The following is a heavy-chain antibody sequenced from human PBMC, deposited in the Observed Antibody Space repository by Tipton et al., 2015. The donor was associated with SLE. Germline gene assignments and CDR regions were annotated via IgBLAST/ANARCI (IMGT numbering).Heavy chain of an antibody. J-gene: IGHJ2*01. D-gene: IGHD4-17*01. V-gene: IGHV1-45*02. Sequence: QLVQSGAEVRKTGSSVKVSCKASGYTFTYRYLHWVRQAPGQALEWLGWITPFSGNTNHAQRFHHRVTFTRDRAMNTAYMELSSLRAEDTAMYYCARSSGDYGESWYFDLWGSGTLVTVSS. CDR3: ARSSGDYGESWYFDL. CDR1: GYTFTYRY. CDR2: ITPFSGNT.